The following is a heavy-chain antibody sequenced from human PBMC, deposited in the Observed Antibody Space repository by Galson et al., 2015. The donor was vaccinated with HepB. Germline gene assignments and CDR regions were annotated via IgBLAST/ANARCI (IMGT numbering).Heavy chain of an antibody. Sequence: SLRLSCAASGFTFSSYGMHWVRQAPGKGLEWEAVIWYDGSNKYYADSVKGRFTISRDNSKNTLYLQMNSLRAEDTAVYYCARDLYGDNGGGGMDVWGQGTTVTVSS. D-gene: IGHD4-17*01. V-gene: IGHV3-33*01. CDR2: IWYDGSNK. CDR1: GFTFSSYG. CDR3: ARDLYGDNGGGGMDV. J-gene: IGHJ6*02.